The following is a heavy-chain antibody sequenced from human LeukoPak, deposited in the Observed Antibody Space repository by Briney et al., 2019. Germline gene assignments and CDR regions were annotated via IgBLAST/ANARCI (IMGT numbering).Heavy chain of an antibody. CDR2: IIPIFGTA. Sequence: SVKVSCKASGGTFSSYAINWVRQAPGQGLEWMGGIIPIFGTANYAQKFQDRVTITADASTSTAYMELSSLGSEDTAIYYCASRLYCSNTRCRNFPFAYWGQGTLVTVSS. CDR1: GGTFSSYA. D-gene: IGHD2-2*01. V-gene: IGHV1-69*01. CDR3: ASRLYCSNTRCRNFPFAY. J-gene: IGHJ4*02.